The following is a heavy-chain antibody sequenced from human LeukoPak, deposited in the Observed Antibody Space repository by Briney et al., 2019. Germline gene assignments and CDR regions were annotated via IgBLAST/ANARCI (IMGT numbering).Heavy chain of an antibody. Sequence: GASVKVSCKASGYTFTSYGISWVRQAPGQGLEWMGWISAYNGNTNYAQKLQGRVTMTTDTSTSTAYMELRSLRSDDTAVYYCARDWGVGATEIKVDYWGQGTLVTVSS. CDR3: ARDWGVGATEIKVDY. CDR2: ISAYNGNT. D-gene: IGHD1-26*01. V-gene: IGHV1-18*01. CDR1: GYTFTSYG. J-gene: IGHJ4*02.